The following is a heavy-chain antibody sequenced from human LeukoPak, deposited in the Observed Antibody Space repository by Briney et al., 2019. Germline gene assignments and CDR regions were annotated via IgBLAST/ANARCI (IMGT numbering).Heavy chain of an antibody. CDR1: GFTFSSYG. Sequence: GGSLRLSCAASGFTFSSYGMHWVRQAPGKGLEWVAVISYDGSNKYYADSMKGRFTISRDNSKNTLYLQMNGLRAEDTAVYYCATHPSGPDAFDIWGQGTMVTVSS. V-gene: IGHV3-30*03. CDR2: ISYDGSNK. CDR3: ATHPSGPDAFDI. D-gene: IGHD6-19*01. J-gene: IGHJ3*02.